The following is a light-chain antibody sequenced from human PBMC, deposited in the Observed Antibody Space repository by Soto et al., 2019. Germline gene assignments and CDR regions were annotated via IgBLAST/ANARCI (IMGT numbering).Light chain of an antibody. V-gene: IGKV1-5*03. CDR3: QHYNSYSEA. Sequence: LQMAQSTSTLSGSVGDRVTITCRASQTISSWLAWYQQKPGKAPKLLIYKASTLKSGVPSRFSGSGSGTEFSLTISSLQPDDFATAYCQHYNSYSEAFGQGTKVDLK. CDR1: QTISSW. CDR2: KAS. J-gene: IGKJ1*01.